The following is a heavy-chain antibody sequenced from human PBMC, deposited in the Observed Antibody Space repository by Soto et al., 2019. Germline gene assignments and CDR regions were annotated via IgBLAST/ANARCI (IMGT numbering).Heavy chain of an antibody. CDR3: AKDALDIVVVPAALRNGMDV. CDR1: GFTFSSYA. CDR2: ISGSGGST. D-gene: IGHD2-2*03. V-gene: IGHV3-23*01. J-gene: IGHJ6*02. Sequence: EVQLLESGGGLVQPGGSLRLSCAASGFTFSSYAMSWVRQAPGKGLEWVSAISGSGGSTYYADSVKGRFTISRDNSKNTLYLQMNSLRAEDTAVYYCAKDALDIVVVPAALRNGMDVWGQGTTVTVSS.